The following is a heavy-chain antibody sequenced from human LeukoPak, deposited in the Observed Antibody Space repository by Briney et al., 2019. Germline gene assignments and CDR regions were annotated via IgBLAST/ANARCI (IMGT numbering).Heavy chain of an antibody. D-gene: IGHD4-17*01. Sequence: ASVTVSCKASGYTFTGYYMHWVRQAPGQGLEWMGWINPNSGGTNYAQKFQGRVTMTRDTSISTAYMELSRLRSDDTAVYYCARDGAYGDYPGYWGQGTLVTVSS. CDR1: GYTFTGYY. V-gene: IGHV1-2*02. CDR2: INPNSGGT. CDR3: ARDGAYGDYPGY. J-gene: IGHJ4*02.